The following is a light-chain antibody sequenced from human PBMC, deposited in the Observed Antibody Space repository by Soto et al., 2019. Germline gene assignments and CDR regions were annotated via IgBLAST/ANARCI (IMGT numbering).Light chain of an antibody. CDR3: QHYKDYAWT. CDR1: QSISSW. J-gene: IGKJ1*01. CDR2: KTS. Sequence: DIHMTQSPSTLSACVGDRVTITCRASQSISSWLAWYQQKPGKAPKLLVYKTSSLETGVPSRFSGSGSGTEFTLTISSLQPDDFATYYCQHYKDYAWTFGQGTKVEVK. V-gene: IGKV1-5*03.